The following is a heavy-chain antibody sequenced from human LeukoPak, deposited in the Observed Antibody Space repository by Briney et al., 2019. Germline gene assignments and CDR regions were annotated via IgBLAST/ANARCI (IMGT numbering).Heavy chain of an antibody. J-gene: IGHJ5*02. D-gene: IGHD2-2*01. CDR2: IIPIFGTA. CDR3: ARDVVVDIVVVPAARMFDP. V-gene: IGHV1-69*01. Sequence: SVKVSCKASGGTFSRYAISWVRQAPRQGLEWMGGIIPIFGTANYAQKFQGRVTITADESTSTAYMEMSSLRSEDTAVYYCARDVVVDIVVVPAARMFDPWGQGTLVTVSS. CDR1: GGTFSRYA.